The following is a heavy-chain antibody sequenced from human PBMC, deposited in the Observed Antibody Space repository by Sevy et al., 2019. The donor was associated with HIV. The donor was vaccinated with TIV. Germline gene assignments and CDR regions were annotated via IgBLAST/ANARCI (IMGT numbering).Heavy chain of an antibody. CDR2: IWYDGSNK. CDR1: GFTFSSYG. V-gene: IGHV3-33*01. Sequence: GGYLRLSCAASGFTFSSYGMHWVRQAPGKGLEWVAVIWYDGSNKYYADSVKGRFTISRDNSKNTLYLQMNSLRAEDTAVYYCARDANGRAAANLQHWGQGTLVTVSS. J-gene: IGHJ1*01. CDR3: ARDANGRAAANLQH. D-gene: IGHD6-13*01.